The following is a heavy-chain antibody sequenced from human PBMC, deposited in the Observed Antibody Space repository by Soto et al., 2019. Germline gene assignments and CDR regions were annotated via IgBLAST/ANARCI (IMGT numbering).Heavy chain of an antibody. Sequence: QVQLVQSGGEVKKPGASVKVSCKASGYTFTNYGISWVRQAPGQGLEWMGWINVYNGNTKYAQKVQGRVTMTTDTYTATXXRELRSLRSDDTAVYYCARGVGSGSYYNQYNWFDPWGQGTLVTVSS. D-gene: IGHD3-10*01. V-gene: IGHV1-18*01. CDR3: ARGVGSGSYYNQYNWFDP. CDR2: INVYNGNT. CDR1: GYTFTNYG. J-gene: IGHJ5*02.